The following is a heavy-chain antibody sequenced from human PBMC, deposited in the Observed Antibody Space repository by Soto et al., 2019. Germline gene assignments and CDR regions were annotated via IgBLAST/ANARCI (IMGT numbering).Heavy chain of an antibody. CDR3: AHSRGSNTWSPRPCDP. V-gene: IGHV2-5*02. CDR2: IYWDDDK. CDR1: GFSLSTSGVG. J-gene: IGHJ5*02. D-gene: IGHD6-13*01. Sequence: QITLKESGPTLVKPTQTLTLTCTFSGFSLSTSGVGVGWIRQPPGKALEWLALIYWDDDKRYSPSPKSRLTITTDTSKNQVVLTMTNMDPVDTATYFCAHSRGSNTWSPRPCDPWGQGTLVTVSS.